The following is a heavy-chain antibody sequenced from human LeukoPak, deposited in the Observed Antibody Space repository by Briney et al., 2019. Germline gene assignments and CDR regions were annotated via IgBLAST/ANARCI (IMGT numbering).Heavy chain of an antibody. J-gene: IGHJ3*02. D-gene: IGHD6-19*01. V-gene: IGHV4-59*08. CDR3: ARPYTSGWHGVFHI. CDR1: GDSISTYY. CDR2: IYYGGST. Sequence: SETLSLTCTVSGDSISTYYWSWIRQPPGKGLEWIGYIYYGGSTNYNPSLKSRVTISVDTSKDQFSLKMSSVTAADTAVYYCARPYTSGWHGVFHIWGQGTMVTVSS.